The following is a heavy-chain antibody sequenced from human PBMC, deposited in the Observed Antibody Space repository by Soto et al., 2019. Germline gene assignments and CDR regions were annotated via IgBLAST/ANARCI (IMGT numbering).Heavy chain of an antibody. CDR3: AHRQGGYNWNDGDFDY. D-gene: IGHD1-1*01. Sequence: QITLKESGPTVVEPTQTLTLTCTFSGFSLTTTGVGVGWIRQSPGKALEYLALIYWDDDRRYSPSLKSRLTITKDTSRNQVVLTMSNMDPVDTAKYYCAHRQGGYNWNDGDFDYWGQGTLVTASS. J-gene: IGHJ4*02. CDR2: IYWDDDR. CDR1: GFSLTTTGVG. V-gene: IGHV2-5*02.